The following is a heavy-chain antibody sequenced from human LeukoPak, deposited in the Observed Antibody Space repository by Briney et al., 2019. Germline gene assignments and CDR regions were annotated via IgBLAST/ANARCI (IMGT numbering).Heavy chain of an antibody. Sequence: SETLSLTCTVSGGSISRSDYYWGWIRQPPGKGLEWIGYIYYSGSTNYNPSLKSRVTISVDTSKNQFSLKLSSVTAADTAVYYCARDPPDSSGCVHAFDIWGQGTMVTVSS. J-gene: IGHJ3*02. D-gene: IGHD6-19*01. CDR3: ARDPPDSSGCVHAFDI. CDR1: GGSISRSDYY. V-gene: IGHV4-61*08. CDR2: IYYSGST.